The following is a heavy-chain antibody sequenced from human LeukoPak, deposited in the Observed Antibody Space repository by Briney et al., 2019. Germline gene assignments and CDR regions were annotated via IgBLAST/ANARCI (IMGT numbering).Heavy chain of an antibody. CDR2: MNPKSGNT. CDR3: ARVAGAIDY. V-gene: IGHV1-8*01. J-gene: IGHJ4*02. CDR1: GYTFSSYD. D-gene: IGHD2-8*02. Sequence: ASVKVSCKASGYTFSSYDINWVRQATGQGLEWMGWMNPKSGNTGYMQNFQGRVTMTRDTATSTAYMELSSLRSEDTAVYYCARVAGAIDYWGQGTLVTVSS.